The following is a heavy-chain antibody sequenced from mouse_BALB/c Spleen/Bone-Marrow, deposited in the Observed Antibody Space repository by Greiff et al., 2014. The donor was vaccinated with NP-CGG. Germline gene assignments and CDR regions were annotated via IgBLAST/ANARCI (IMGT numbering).Heavy chain of an antibody. CDR1: GYTFTSYV. CDR3: ARTILGYYFDY. Sequence: LQESGPELVKPGASVKMSCKASGYTFTSYVIHWVKQKPGQGLEWIGYIHPYNDGTKYNEKFKGKATLTSDKSSSTAYMEVNSLTSEDSAVYYCARTILGYYFDYWGQGTTLTVSS. V-gene: IGHV1-14*01. D-gene: IGHD2-10*02. J-gene: IGHJ2*01. CDR2: IHPYNDGT.